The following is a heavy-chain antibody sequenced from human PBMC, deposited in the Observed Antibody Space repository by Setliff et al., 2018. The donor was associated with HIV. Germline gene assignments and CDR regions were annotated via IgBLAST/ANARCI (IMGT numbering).Heavy chain of an antibody. Sequence: SETLSLTCTVSGGSISSYYWSWIRQPPGKGLEWIGSIYTSGTTNYNPSLEGRITTSVDLSKNHFSLNLHSVTAADTAVYYCARELGLGAFDYWGQGTLVTVSS. J-gene: IGHJ4*02. V-gene: IGHV4-4*09. CDR3: ARELGLGAFDY. CDR1: GGSISSYY. D-gene: IGHD5-18*01. CDR2: IYTSGTT.